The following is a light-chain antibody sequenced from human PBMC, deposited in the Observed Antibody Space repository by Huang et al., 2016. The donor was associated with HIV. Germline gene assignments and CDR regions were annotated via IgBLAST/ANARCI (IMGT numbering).Light chain of an antibody. CDR2: GAS. J-gene: IGKJ2*01. V-gene: IGKV3-15*01. Sequence: EMVLTQSPDTLSASPGGGATLSCRASQGIGNNLAWYQQKPGQAPRRLIYGASTRVAGIPVRFSGSGSETDCTLTIRSLQSEDSAVYYCQQYNNWPRTFGQGTKLQIK. CDR1: QGIGNN. CDR3: QQYNNWPRT.